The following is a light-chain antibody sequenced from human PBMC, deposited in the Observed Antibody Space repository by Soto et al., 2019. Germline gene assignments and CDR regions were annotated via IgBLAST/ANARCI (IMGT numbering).Light chain of an antibody. Sequence: DIQMTQSPSTLSASVGDRATISCRASQSISSLLAWYQQKPGKAPKLLIYDASSWESGVPSRFSGSGSGTEFTLTISSLQPDDFAAYYCQQYNSYSPWTFGQGTKVDIK. V-gene: IGKV1-5*01. CDR3: QQYNSYSPWT. CDR2: DAS. J-gene: IGKJ1*01. CDR1: QSISSL.